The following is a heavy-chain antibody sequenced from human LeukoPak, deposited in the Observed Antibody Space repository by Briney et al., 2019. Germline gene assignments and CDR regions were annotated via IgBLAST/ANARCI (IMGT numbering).Heavy chain of an antibody. CDR2: ILPISGTA. Sequence: SVKVSCKASGDTFNNYFLAWVRQAPGQGLEWMGGILPISGTADYAQKFQGRVSITADMSTSTGYMELSSLRSDDTAVYYCARVSGSYSENWFDPWGQGTLVTVSS. V-gene: IGHV1-69*06. J-gene: IGHJ5*02. CDR3: ARVSGSYSENWFDP. CDR1: GDTFNNYF. D-gene: IGHD1-26*01.